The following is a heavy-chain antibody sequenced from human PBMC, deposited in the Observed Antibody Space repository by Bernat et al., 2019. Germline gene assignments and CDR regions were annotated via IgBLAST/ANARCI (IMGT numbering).Heavy chain of an antibody. J-gene: IGHJ4*02. Sequence: QVQLVESGGGLVKPGGSLRLSCAASGFTFSDYYMSWIRQAPGKGLEWVSYISSSSSYTNYADSVKGRFTISRDNAKNSLYLQMNSLRAEDTAVYYCARDRLHYDMLTGYYLFDYWGQGTLVTVSS. D-gene: IGHD3-9*01. CDR1: GFTFSDYY. CDR3: ARDRLHYDMLTGYYLFDY. CDR2: ISSSSSYT. V-gene: IGHV3-11*05.